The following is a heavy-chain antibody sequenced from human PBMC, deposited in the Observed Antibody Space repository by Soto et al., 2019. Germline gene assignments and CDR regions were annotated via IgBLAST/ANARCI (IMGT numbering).Heavy chain of an antibody. CDR1: GASVANDNW. CDR2: VHHSVGN. Sequence: QVQLQESGPGLVKPSETLSLTCTVSGASVANDNWWSWVRQSPGKGLEWIGEVHHSVGNNNSPSLTSRVTISVEKSTNQFSLKLHSVTAADSAVYFCTRHFYYSMDVWGQGTTVTVS. J-gene: IGHJ6*02. CDR3: TRHFYYSMDV. V-gene: IGHV4-4*02.